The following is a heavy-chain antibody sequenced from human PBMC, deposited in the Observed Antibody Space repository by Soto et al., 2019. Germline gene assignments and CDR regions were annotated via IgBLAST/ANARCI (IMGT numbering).Heavy chain of an antibody. V-gene: IGHV3-48*01. CDR3: AGDDNDCCSGHFDD. Sequence: EVHLVESGGRLVQPGGSLRLSCAASGFTFSDYSMNWVLQAPGRGLEWVSYISSSSFTIHYADDVEGRFAISRDNAKNSLYLQMNSLRAEDTAVYYCAGDDNDCCSGHFDDWGQGALVTVSS. CDR2: ISSSSFTI. CDR1: GFTFSDYS. D-gene: IGHD3-3*01. J-gene: IGHJ4*02.